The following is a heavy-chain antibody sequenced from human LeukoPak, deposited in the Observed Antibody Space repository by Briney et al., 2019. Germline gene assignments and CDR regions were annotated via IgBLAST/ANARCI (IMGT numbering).Heavy chain of an antibody. CDR2: IIPIFGTA. CDR3: ARDAPGRRPINSGFYFDY. CDR1: GGTFSSYA. J-gene: IGHJ4*02. V-gene: IGHV1-69*13. Sequence: SVKVSCKASGGTFSSYAISWVRQAPGQGLEWMGGIIPIFGTANYAQKFQGRVTITADESTSTAYMELSSLRSEDTAVYYCARDAPGRRPINSGFYFDYWGQGTLVTVSS. D-gene: IGHD1-26*01.